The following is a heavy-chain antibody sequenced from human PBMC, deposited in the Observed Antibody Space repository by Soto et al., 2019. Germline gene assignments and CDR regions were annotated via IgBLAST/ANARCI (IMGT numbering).Heavy chain of an antibody. J-gene: IGHJ5*02. Sequence: ASVKVSCKASGYTFTGYYMHWVRQAPGQGLEWMGWINPNSGGTNYAQKFQGWVTMTRDTPISTAYMELSRLRSDDTAVYYCARALVQRYWFDPWGQGTLVTVSS. CDR2: INPNSGGT. V-gene: IGHV1-2*04. CDR1: GYTFTGYY. CDR3: ARALVQRYWFDP.